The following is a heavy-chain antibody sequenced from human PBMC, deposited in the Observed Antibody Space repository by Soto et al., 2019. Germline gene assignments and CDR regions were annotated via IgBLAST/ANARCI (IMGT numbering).Heavy chain of an antibody. J-gene: IGHJ6*02. Sequence: QITLKESGPTLVRPTQTLTLTCTFSGFSLSTSGVGVGWIRQPPGKALEWLALIYWDDDKRYSPSLKSRLTSTEDAATNQVVLTMTNMDPVETATYYCAHSRCGGDCLQAYSSHYYYGMDVWGQGTTVTVSS. CDR1: GFSLSTSGVG. D-gene: IGHD2-21*02. CDR3: AHSRCGGDCLQAYSSHYYYGMDV. V-gene: IGHV2-5*02. CDR2: IYWDDDK.